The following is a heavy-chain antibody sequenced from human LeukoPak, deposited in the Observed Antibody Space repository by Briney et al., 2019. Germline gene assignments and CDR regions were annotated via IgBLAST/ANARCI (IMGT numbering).Heavy chain of an antibody. CDR3: ARGAPLNCDGYNCYLFYFDY. V-gene: IGHV1-2*02. J-gene: IGHJ4*02. Sequence: GASVKVPCKASGYTFSDYYIHWVRQAPGQGLEWVGWLHTDSGGTNYGRQFQGRISMTRETPISTAYMELSSLRSDDMAVYYCARGAPLNCDGYNCYLFYFDYWGQGSLVTVSS. D-gene: IGHD2-15*01. CDR1: GYTFSDYY. CDR2: LHTDSGGT.